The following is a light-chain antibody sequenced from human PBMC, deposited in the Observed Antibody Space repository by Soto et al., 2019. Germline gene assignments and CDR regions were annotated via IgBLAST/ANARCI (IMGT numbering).Light chain of an antibody. J-gene: IGKJ2*01. CDR2: DAS. V-gene: IGKV3-11*01. CDR3: QQRSNWPPS. Sequence: EIVLTQSPATLSLSPGERATLSCRASQSVSSYLAWYQQKPGQAPRLLIYDASNRATGITPRFSGSGSGTXXXLTTXSLXPXDFSVYYCQQRSNWPPSFGQGTKLDI. CDR1: QSVSSY.